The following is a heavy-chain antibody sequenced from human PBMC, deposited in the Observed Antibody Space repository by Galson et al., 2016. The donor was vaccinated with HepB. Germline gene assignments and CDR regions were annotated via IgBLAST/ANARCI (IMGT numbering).Heavy chain of an antibody. CDR3: ATDPHF. CDR1: GGAISGSSFY. CDR2: IYYSGST. Sequence: SETLSLTCTVSGGAISGSSFYWGWIRQPPGKGLEWIGSIYYSGSTYYNPSLNSRVTISVDVSNNQFSPDLRSVTAADTAVYYCATDPHFWGQGTLVTVSS. J-gene: IGHJ4*02. V-gene: IGHV4-39*07.